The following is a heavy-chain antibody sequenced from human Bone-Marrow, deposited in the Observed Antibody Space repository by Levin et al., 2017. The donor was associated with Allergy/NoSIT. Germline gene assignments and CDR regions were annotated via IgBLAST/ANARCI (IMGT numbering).Heavy chain of an antibody. D-gene: IGHD4-11*01. CDR3: AKDWRDYSRSS. J-gene: IGHJ4*02. V-gene: IGHV3-30*18. CDR1: GFTFSSNG. CDR2: ISYNGVNK. Sequence: QAGGSLRLSCKASGFTFSSNGMHWLRQAPGKGPEWVAVISYNGVNKFYADSVKGRFTISRDNSENLLFLQMSSLRTEDTALYYCAKDWRDYSRSSWGQGTLVTVSS.